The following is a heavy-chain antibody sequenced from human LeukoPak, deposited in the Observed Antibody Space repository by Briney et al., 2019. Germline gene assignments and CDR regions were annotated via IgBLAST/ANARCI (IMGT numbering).Heavy chain of an antibody. CDR2: INWNGGST. D-gene: IGHD3-10*01. Sequence: GGSLRLSCAASGVTFDDYGMSWVRHAPGEGLGWVSGINWNGGSTDYADSVKGRFTISRDNAKNSLYLQMNSLRAEDTALYHCARVRGYYGSGSYYDYYYYMDVWGKGTTVTISS. CDR3: ARVRGYYGSGSYYDYYYYMDV. CDR1: GVTFDDYG. J-gene: IGHJ6*03. V-gene: IGHV3-20*01.